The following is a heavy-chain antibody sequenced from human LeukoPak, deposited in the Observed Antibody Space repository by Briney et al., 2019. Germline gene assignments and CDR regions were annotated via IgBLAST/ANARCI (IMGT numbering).Heavy chain of an antibody. CDR1: GYTFTSYD. Sequence: ASVNVSCKPSGYTFTSYDIHWVRQATGPGLEWMGWMNPNSGHTGYAQKFHGRVTITRDTSITTAYMELSSLGSEDTAVHYCARASKSIVPAAILSEWSVGYWGQGTLVTVSS. J-gene: IGHJ4*02. CDR2: MNPNSGHT. CDR3: ARASKSIVPAAILSEWSVGY. V-gene: IGHV1-8*03. D-gene: IGHD2-2*02.